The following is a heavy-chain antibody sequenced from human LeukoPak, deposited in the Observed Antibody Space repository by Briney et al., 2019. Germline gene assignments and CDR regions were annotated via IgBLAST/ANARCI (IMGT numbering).Heavy chain of an antibody. CDR2: IYYSGST. J-gene: IGHJ5*02. CDR1: GGSISSGGYY. CDR3: ARGCSGGSCYFDP. V-gene: IGHV4-31*03. D-gene: IGHD2-15*01. Sequence: SETLSLICTVSGGSISSGGYYWSWIRQHPGKGLEWFGYIYYSGSTYYNPSLKSRVTISVDTSKNQFSLKLSSVTAADTAVYYCARGCSGGSCYFDPWGQGTLVTVSS.